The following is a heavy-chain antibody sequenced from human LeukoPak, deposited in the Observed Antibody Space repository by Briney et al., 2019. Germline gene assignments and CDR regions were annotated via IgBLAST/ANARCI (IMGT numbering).Heavy chain of an antibody. D-gene: IGHD6-6*01. CDR2: INPNSGGT. Sequence: ASVKVSCKASGYTFTGYYMHWVRQAPGQGLEWMGWINPNSGGTNYAQKFQGWVTMTRDTSISTAYMELSSLTSDDTALYYCARPYSRSSIDGFDIWGQGTMVTVSS. CDR3: ARPYSRSSIDGFDI. CDR1: GYTFTGYY. V-gene: IGHV1-2*04. J-gene: IGHJ3*02.